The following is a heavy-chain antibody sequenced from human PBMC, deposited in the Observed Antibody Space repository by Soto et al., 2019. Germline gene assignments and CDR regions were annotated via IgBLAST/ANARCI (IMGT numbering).Heavy chain of an antibody. J-gene: IGHJ4*02. V-gene: IGHV3-48*02. CDR2: ISSSSSTI. CDR3: ARDRSPRVPPGITIFGVDPPAY. D-gene: IGHD3-3*01. Sequence: PGGSLRLSCAACGFTFSSYSMNWVRQAPGKGLEWVSYISSSSSTIYYADSVKGRFTISRDNAKDSLYLQMNSLRDEDTAVYYCARDRSPRVPPGITIFGVDPPAYWGQGTLVTVSS. CDR1: GFTFSSYS.